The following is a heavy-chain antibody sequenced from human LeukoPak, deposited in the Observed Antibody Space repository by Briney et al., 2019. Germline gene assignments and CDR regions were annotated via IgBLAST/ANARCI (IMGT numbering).Heavy chain of an antibody. Sequence: ASVKVSCKASGGTFSSYAISWVRQAPGQGLEWMGGIIPILGTANYAQKFQGRVTITADESTSTAYMELSSLRSEDTAVYYCARTYCGGDCYSNVLDYWGQGTLVTVSS. CDR2: IIPILGTA. D-gene: IGHD2-21*02. CDR1: GGTFSSYA. J-gene: IGHJ4*02. CDR3: ARTYCGGDCYSNVLDY. V-gene: IGHV1-69*13.